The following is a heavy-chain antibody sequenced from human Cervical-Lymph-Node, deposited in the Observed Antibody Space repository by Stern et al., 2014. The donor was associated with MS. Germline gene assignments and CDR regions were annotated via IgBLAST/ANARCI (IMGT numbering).Heavy chain of an antibody. V-gene: IGHV2-5*02. CDR2: IYWGDDR. Sequence: ITLKESGPTLVKPTQTLTLTCTFSGFSLSTSGVGVGWIRQPPGKALEWLARIYWGDDRSYSPSLKRRLTNTNDTSQQQVVLTLTNMDPVDTATYCCAHGLEIRLWAAYWGQGTLVTVSS. CDR1: GFSLSTSGVG. CDR3: AHGLEIRLWAAY. J-gene: IGHJ4*02. D-gene: IGHD5-18*01.